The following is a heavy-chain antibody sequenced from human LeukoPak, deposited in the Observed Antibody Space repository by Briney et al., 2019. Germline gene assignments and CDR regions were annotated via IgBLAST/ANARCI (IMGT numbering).Heavy chain of an antibody. CDR3: AAYCSGGGC. Sequence: GGSLRRSCAASGFTFSSYGMHWVRQAPGKGLEGVAVIWYDGSNKDYADSVKGRFTISRDNSKNTLYLQMNSLRAEDTAVYYCAAYCSGGGCWGQGTLVTVSS. D-gene: IGHD2-15*01. J-gene: IGHJ4*02. CDR1: GFTFSSYG. CDR2: IWYDGSNK. V-gene: IGHV3-33*01.